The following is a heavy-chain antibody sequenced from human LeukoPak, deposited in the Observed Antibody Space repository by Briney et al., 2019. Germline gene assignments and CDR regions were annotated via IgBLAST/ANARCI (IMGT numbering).Heavy chain of an antibody. CDR3: ARAPYYDSSGYFDY. D-gene: IGHD3-22*01. CDR1: GLTFSRSW. CDR2: IKQDGSEK. Sequence: GGSLRLSCAGSGLTFSRSWMSWVRQAPGKGLEWVANIKQDGSEKYYVDSVKGRFTISRDNAKNTLYLQMNSLRTEDTAVYYCARAPYYDSSGYFDYWGQGTLVTVSS. V-gene: IGHV3-7*01. J-gene: IGHJ4*02.